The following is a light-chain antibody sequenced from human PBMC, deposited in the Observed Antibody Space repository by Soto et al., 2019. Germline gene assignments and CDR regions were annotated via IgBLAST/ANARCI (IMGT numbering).Light chain of an antibody. Sequence: QSALTQPASVSGSPGQSITISCTGTSSDVGGYNYVSWYQQHPGKAPKLMIYEVSNRPSGVSNRFSGSKSGNTASLTISGLQADDEADYYCSSYTSSSTVFVFGTGTKLTVL. CDR2: EVS. V-gene: IGLV2-14*01. CDR3: SSYTSSSTVFV. J-gene: IGLJ1*01. CDR1: SSDVGGYNY.